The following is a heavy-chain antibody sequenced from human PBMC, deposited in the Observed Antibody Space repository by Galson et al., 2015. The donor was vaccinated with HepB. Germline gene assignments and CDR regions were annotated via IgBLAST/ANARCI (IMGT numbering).Heavy chain of an antibody. D-gene: IGHD6-19*01. CDR1: GYTFTSYA. CDR2: INTNTGNP. Sequence: SVKVSCKASGYTFTSYAMNWVRQAPGQGLEWMGWINTNTGNPTYAQGFTGRFVFSLDTSVSTAYLQISSLKAEDTAVYYCARTPRRIAVAGTRLNWFDPWGQGTLVTVSS. V-gene: IGHV7-4-1*02. J-gene: IGHJ5*02. CDR3: ARTPRRIAVAGTRLNWFDP.